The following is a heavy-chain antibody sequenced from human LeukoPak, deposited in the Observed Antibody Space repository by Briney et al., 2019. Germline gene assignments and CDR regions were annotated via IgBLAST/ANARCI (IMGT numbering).Heavy chain of an antibody. J-gene: IGHJ6*02. Sequence: PGGSLRLSCAASGFTFSSYSMNWVRQAPGEGLEWVSSISSSSSYIYYADSVKGRFTISRDNAKNLLYLQRNSLRAEDTAVYYCARYERDIAVAGITAKTRYYYGMDVWGQGTTVTVSS. V-gene: IGHV3-21*01. CDR2: ISSSSSYI. D-gene: IGHD6-19*01. CDR1: GFTFSSYS. CDR3: ARYERDIAVAGITAKTRYYYGMDV.